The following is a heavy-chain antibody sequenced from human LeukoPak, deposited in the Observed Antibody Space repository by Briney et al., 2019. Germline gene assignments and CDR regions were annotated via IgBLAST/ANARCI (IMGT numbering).Heavy chain of an antibody. V-gene: IGHV1-24*01. CDR3: ATTSYSSGWYSYFDY. D-gene: IGHD6-19*01. CDR1: GYTLTELS. Sequence: ASVKVSCKVSGYTLTELSMHWVRQAPGKGLEWMGGFDPEDGETIYAQKCQGRVTMTEDTSTDTAYMELSSLRSEDTAVYYCATTSYSSGWYSYFDYWGQGTLVTVSS. J-gene: IGHJ4*02. CDR2: FDPEDGET.